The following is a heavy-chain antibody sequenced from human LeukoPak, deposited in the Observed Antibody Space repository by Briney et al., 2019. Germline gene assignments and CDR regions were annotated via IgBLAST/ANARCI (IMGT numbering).Heavy chain of an antibody. CDR1: TGSISSSDYY. D-gene: IGHD6-19*01. Sequence: SETLSLTCTVSTGSISSSDYYWGWIRQPPGRGLEWIGSIYYSGSTYYKPSLTSRVTISVDTSKNQFSLKLSSVTAADTAVYYCARETSLVGYSGGLGFNYWGQGTLVTVSS. V-gene: IGHV4-39*07. CDR3: ARETSLVGYSGGLGFNY. J-gene: IGHJ4*02. CDR2: IYYSGST.